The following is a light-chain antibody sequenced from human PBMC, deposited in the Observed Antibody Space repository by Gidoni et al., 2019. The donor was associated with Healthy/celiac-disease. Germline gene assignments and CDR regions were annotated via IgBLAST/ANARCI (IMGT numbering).Light chain of an antibody. CDR3: QQYYSTPWT. CDR1: QSVLSSSNNKNY. CDR2: WAS. Sequence: DTVRHRPPDSLPVSLGESAAINVKSSQSVLSSSNNKNYLAWYQQKPGQPPKLLIYWASTRESGVPDRFSGSGSGTDFTLTISSLQAEDVAVYYCQQYYSTPWTFGQGTKVEIK. J-gene: IGKJ1*01. V-gene: IGKV4-1*01.